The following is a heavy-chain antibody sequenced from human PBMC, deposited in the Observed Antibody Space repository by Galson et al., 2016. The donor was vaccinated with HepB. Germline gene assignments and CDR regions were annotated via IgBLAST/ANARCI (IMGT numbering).Heavy chain of an antibody. D-gene: IGHD1-26*01. CDR2: IWSDGGKK. V-gene: IGHV3-33*03. Sequence: SLRPACAASGFTFSSYGLHWVRQAPRTGPEWVAIIWSDGGKKYYDDSVKGRFTISRDNSKNTLYLQMNSLRAEDTAVYSRARASIVGATSGFDFWGQGTLVTVSS. J-gene: IGHJ4*02. CDR3: ARASIVGATSGFDF. CDR1: GFTFSSYG.